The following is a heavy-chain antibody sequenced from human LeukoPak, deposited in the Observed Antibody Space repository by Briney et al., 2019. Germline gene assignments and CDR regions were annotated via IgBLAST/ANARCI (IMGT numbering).Heavy chain of an antibody. Sequence: GGSLRLSCAASGFTFSSYWMSWVRQAPGKGLEWVANIKQDGREKYYVDSVKGRFTISRDNAKNSLYLQINSLRAEDTAVYYGVRCYREYYYFDYWGQGTLVTVSS. V-gene: IGHV3-7*01. CDR2: IKQDGREK. D-gene: IGHD2-2*02. CDR1: GFTFSSYW. J-gene: IGHJ4*02. CDR3: VRCYREYYYFDY.